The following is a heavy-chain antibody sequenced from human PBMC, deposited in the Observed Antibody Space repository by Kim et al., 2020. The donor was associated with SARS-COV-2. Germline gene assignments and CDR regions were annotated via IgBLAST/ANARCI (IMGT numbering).Heavy chain of an antibody. Sequence: GGSLRLSCAASGFTFSSYAMSWVRQAPGKGLEWVSAISGSGGSTYYADSVKGRFTISRDNSKNTLYLQMNSLRAEDTAVYYCAKGQRVIAAAGTHDAFDIWGQGTMVTVSS. J-gene: IGHJ3*02. D-gene: IGHD6-13*01. CDR2: ISGSGGST. V-gene: IGHV3-23*01. CDR3: AKGQRVIAAAGTHDAFDI. CDR1: GFTFSSYA.